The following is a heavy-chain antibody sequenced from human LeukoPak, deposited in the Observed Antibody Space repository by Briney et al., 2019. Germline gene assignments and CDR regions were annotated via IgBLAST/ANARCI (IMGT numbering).Heavy chain of an antibody. V-gene: IGHV4-39*07. D-gene: IGHD6-13*01. J-gene: IGHJ4*02. Sequence: SQTLSLTCTVSGGSISSSSYYWVWIRQPPGKGLEWIGSVYYSGSTYYNPSLKSRLTISVDTSKNQFSLKLSSVTAADTAVYYCARDRQQLVRGDYFDYWGQGTLVTVSS. CDR3: ARDRQQLVRGDYFDY. CDR1: GGSISSSSYY. CDR2: VYYSGST.